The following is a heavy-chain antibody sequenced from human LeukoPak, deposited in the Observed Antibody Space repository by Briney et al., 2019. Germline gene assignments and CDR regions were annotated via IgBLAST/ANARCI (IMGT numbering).Heavy chain of an antibody. V-gene: IGHV3-53*01. CDR3: VRGHYAGSAF. CDR1: GLTVGNNF. D-gene: IGHD2-2*01. Sequence: GGSLRLSCAASGLTVGNNFMSWVRQAPGKGLEWVSVIHSGGTTFYADSVKGRFTISRDNLQNTLYLQMSLLRTEDTAVYYCVRGHYAGSAFWGQGTLVTVSS. CDR2: IHSGGTT. J-gene: IGHJ4*02.